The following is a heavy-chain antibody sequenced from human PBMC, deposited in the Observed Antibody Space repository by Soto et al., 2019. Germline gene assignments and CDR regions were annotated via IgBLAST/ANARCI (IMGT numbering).Heavy chain of an antibody. CDR1: GYSFTSYW. CDR2: IYPGDSDT. D-gene: IGHD4-4*01. CDR3: ARHGNPATVDTYYYYYYMDV. J-gene: IGHJ6*03. V-gene: IGHV5-51*01. Sequence: GESLKISCKGSGYSFTSYWIGWVRQMPGKGLEWMGIIYPGDSDTRYSLSFQGQVTISANKSISTAYLQWSSLKASDTAMYYCARHGNPATVDTYYYYYYMDVWGKGTTVTVSS.